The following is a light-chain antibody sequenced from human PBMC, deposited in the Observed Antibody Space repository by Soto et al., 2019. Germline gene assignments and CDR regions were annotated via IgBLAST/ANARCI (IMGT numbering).Light chain of an antibody. CDR3: QDYGTSAPWT. J-gene: IGKJ1*01. Sequence: VLTQSPGTLSLSPGERTTLSCRDSQNIRGNELAWYQQKPGQPPRLLIYRGSSRAPGIPDRFSGRGSGTAFTLTISRLEPEDFAVYYCQDYGTSAPWTFGQGTRVEIK. V-gene: IGKV3-20*01. CDR2: RGS. CDR1: QNIRGNE.